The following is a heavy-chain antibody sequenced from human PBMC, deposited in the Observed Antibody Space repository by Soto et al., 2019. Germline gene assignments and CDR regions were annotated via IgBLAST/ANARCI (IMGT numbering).Heavy chain of an antibody. CDR2: IYSGGST. J-gene: IGHJ4*02. D-gene: IGHD3-22*01. CDR1: GFTVSSNY. CDR3: ARGLYYDSSGYFDY. V-gene: IGHV3-53*01. Sequence: PGGSLRLSCAASGFTVSSNYMSWVRQAPGKGLEWVSVIYSGGSTYYADSVKGRFTISRDNSKNTLYLQMNSLRAEDTAVYYCARGLYYDSSGYFDYWGQGTLVTVSS.